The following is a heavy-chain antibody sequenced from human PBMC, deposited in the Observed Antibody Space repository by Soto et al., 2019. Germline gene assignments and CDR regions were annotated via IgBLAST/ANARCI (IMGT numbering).Heavy chain of an antibody. V-gene: IGHV4-34*01. J-gene: IGHJ4*02. D-gene: IGHD4-17*01. CDR1: GGSFSGYY. Sequence: PSETLSLTCAVYGGSFSGYYWSWIRQPPGKGLEWIGEINHSGSTNYNPSLKSRVTISVDTSKNQFSLKLSSVTAADTAVYYCARADYERFDYWGQGTSVTFSS. CDR3: ARADYERFDY. CDR2: INHSGST.